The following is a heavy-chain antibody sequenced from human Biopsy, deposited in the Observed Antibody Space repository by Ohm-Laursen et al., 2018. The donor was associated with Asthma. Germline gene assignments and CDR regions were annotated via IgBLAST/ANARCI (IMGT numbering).Heavy chain of an antibody. V-gene: IGHV1-69*13. CDR3: ARKAGSCISRTCYSLDF. CDR1: GGTFNTYV. J-gene: IGHJ4*02. CDR2: INSVVGTT. Sequence: SVKVSCKSLGGTFNTYVIGWVRQAPGQGLGWMGGINSVVGTTTYPQKFQDRVTITADDSTSTVCMELSSLRSEGTAVYYCARKAGSCISRTCYSLDFWGQGTLVTVSS. D-gene: IGHD2-2*01.